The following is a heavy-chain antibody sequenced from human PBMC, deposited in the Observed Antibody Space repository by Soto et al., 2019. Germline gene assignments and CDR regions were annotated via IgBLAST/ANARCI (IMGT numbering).Heavy chain of an antibody. CDR2: IWYDGSNK. J-gene: IGHJ2*01. CDR3: AREQAVVGGAEWYFDL. D-gene: IGHD2-15*01. Sequence: QVQLVESGGGVVQPGRSLRLSCGTSGFTFGRHGMHWVRQAPGKGLEWVALIWYDGSNKYYADSVKGRFTISRDNSKNTLYLQMNSLRAEDTAVYYCAREQAVVGGAEWYFDLWGRGTLVSVSS. V-gene: IGHV3-33*01. CDR1: GFTFGRHG.